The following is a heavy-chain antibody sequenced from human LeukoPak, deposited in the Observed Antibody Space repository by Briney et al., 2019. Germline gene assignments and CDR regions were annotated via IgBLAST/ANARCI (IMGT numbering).Heavy chain of an antibody. CDR3: ARDGWNYDILTGYKYYFDY. D-gene: IGHD3-9*01. CDR1: GGSISSGSYY. CDR2: IYTSGST. Sequence: SQTLSLTCTVSGGSISSGSYYWSWIRQPAGKGLEWIGRIYTSGSTNYNPSLKSRVTISVDTSKNQFSLKLSSVTAADTAVYYCARDGWNYDILTGYKYYFDYWGQGTLVTASS. J-gene: IGHJ4*02. V-gene: IGHV4-61*02.